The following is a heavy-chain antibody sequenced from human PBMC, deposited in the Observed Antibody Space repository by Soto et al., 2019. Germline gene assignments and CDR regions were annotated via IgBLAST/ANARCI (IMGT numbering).Heavy chain of an antibody. J-gene: IGHJ6*03. CDR2: ISHSGST. V-gene: IGHV4-59*02. D-gene: IGHD6-6*01. CDR1: GVSVSNGY. CDR3: ARGRGRSSSPYYYYYMDV. Sequence: SETLSLTCIVSGVSVSNGYCTWIRQSPGKGLEWIGYISHSGSTHYSPSLQSRVTMSIDTSKNQFSLKLSSVTAADTAVYYCARGRGRSSSPYYYYYMDVWGKGTTVTVSS.